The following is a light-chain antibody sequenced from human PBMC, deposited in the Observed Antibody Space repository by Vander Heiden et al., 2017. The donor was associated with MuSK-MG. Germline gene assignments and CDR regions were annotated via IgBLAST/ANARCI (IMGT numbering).Light chain of an antibody. CDR2: AAS. V-gene: IGKV1-39*01. CDR1: QSISSY. CDR3: QQSDSTPPA. Sequence: DIQMTQSPSSLSASVGDRVTITCRASQSISSYLNWYQQKPGKAPKLLIYAASSLQSGVPSRFSGSGSGTDFTLTISRLQPEDFATYYCQQSDSTPPAFGGGTKVDIK. J-gene: IGKJ4*01.